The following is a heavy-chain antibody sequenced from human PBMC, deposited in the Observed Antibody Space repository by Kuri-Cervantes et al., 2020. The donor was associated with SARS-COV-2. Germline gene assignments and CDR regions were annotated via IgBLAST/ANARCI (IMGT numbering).Heavy chain of an antibody. CDR2: IYTSGST. Sequence: SETLSLTCTVSGGSISSGSYYWSWIRQPAGKGLEWIGRIYTSGSTNYNPSLKSRVTISVDTSKNQFSLKLSSVTAADTAVYYCARDLSAGPNWFDPWGQGTLVTVSS. D-gene: IGHD6-13*01. V-gene: IGHV4-61*02. CDR3: ARDLSAGPNWFDP. J-gene: IGHJ5*02. CDR1: GGSISSGSYY.